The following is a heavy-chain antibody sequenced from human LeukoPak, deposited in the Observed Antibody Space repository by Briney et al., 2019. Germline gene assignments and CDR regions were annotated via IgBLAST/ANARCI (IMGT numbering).Heavy chain of an antibody. CDR3: AIDPNWGTHS. J-gene: IGHJ4*02. D-gene: IGHD7-27*01. CDR2: IGSSGGGI. Sequence: PGGSLRLSCAASGFTFSTYTMYWVRHPPGKRLEWVSIIGSSGGGIHYADSVKGRFTISRDNSKNALYLQMNSLRVEDTAVYYCAIDPNWGTHSWGQGVLVTVS. V-gene: IGHV3-23*01. CDR1: GFTFSTYT.